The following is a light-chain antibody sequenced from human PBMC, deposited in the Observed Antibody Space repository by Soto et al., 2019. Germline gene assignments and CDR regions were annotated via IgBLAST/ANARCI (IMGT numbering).Light chain of an antibody. J-gene: IGLJ2*01. Sequence: QSALTQPPSASGSPGQSFTITCTETSSDVGGYNYVSWYQQHPGKAPKLMIYEVSKRPSGVPDRFSGSKSGNTASLTVSGLQAEDEADYYCSSYAGSNNYVVFGGRTKLTVL. CDR3: SSYAGSNNYVV. CDR2: EVS. CDR1: SSDVGGYNY. V-gene: IGLV2-8*01.